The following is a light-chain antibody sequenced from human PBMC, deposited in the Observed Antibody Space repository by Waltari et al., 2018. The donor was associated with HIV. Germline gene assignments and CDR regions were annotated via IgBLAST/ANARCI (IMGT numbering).Light chain of an antibody. V-gene: IGKV3-20*01. CDR2: GAS. CDR1: QRVSSSD. J-gene: IGKJ5*01. Sequence: PGERGTLSCRASQRVSSSDFVWYQQRPGQTPRLLIYGASNRATGIPDRFSGSGSGTDFTLTISRLEPEDFVVYYCQQYSNSLITFGQGTRLEIK. CDR3: QQYSNSLIT.